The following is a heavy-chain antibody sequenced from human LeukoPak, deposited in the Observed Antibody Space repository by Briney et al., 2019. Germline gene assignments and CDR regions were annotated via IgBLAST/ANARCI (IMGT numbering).Heavy chain of an antibody. CDR3: GRVYCSTTSCYDYYDYYMDV. J-gene: IGHJ6*03. Sequence: PGGSLRLSCAASGFTFRSYTMNWVRQAPGKGLEWVSSISSSTAYIYYADSLRGRFTISRDNVKNFVYLQMNSLRVEDTALYFCGRVYCSTTSCYDYYDYYMDVWGKGTTVTVSS. CDR2: ISSSTAYI. CDR1: GFTFRSYT. D-gene: IGHD2-2*01. V-gene: IGHV3-21*04.